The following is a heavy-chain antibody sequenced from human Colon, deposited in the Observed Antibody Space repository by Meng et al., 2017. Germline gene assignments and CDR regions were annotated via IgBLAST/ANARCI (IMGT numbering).Heavy chain of an antibody. D-gene: IGHD1-26*01. J-gene: IGHJ4*02. CDR2: IYYSGST. Sequence: QGQLQESGPGLVKPSQTLSLTCTVYGGSISTGGYYWSWIRQLPGKGLEWIGYIYYSGSTYYNPSLRSLVSISVDTSKNQFSLRLTSVTAADTAVYYCARVRRSGDDFDYWGQGTLVTVSS. V-gene: IGHV4-31*01. CDR3: ARVRRSGDDFDY. CDR1: GGSISTGGYY.